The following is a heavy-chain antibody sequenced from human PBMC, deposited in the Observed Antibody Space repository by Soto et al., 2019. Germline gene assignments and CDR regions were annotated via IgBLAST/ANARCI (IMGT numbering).Heavy chain of an antibody. CDR2: INHSGST. Sequence: SETLSLTCAVYGGSFSGYYWSWIRQPPGKGLEWIGEINHSGSTNYNPSLKSRVTISVDTSKNQFSLKLSSVTAADTAVYYCARGDGAAAAYFQHWGQGTLVTVSS. CDR3: ARGDGAAAAYFQH. J-gene: IGHJ1*01. D-gene: IGHD6-13*01. CDR1: GGSFSGYY. V-gene: IGHV4-34*01.